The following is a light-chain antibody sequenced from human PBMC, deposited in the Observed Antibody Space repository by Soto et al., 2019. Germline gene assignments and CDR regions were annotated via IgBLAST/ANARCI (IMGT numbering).Light chain of an antibody. J-gene: IGKJ1*01. Sequence: DIVMTQSPLSLSVTPGEPASISCRSSQSLLHSNGYSDLAWYLQKPGQSPQLLIYLGSNRASGVPDRFSGSGSGTDFKLQISRVEAEDVGVYYCMQALQTWTFGQGTKVEIK. V-gene: IGKV2-28*01. CDR3: MQALQTWT. CDR1: QSLLHSNGYSD. CDR2: LGS.